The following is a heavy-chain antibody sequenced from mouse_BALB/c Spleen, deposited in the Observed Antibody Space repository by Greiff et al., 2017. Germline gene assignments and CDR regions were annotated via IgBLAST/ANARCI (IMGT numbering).Heavy chain of an antibody. CDR2: INSNGGST. CDR1: GFTFSSYG. V-gene: IGHV5-6-3*01. J-gene: IGHJ4*01. CDR3: ARDLYGNYVRYAMDY. D-gene: IGHD2-10*02. Sequence: VQLKESGGGLVQPGGSLKLSCAASGFTFSSYGMSWVRQTPDKRLELVATINSNGGSTYYPDSVKGRFTISRDNAKNTLYLQMSSLKSEDTAMYYCARDLYGNYVRYAMDYWGQGTSVTVSS.